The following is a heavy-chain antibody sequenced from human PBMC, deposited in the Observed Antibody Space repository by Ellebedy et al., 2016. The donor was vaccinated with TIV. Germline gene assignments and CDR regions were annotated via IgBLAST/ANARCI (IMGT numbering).Heavy chain of an antibody. D-gene: IGHD1-1*01. CDR3: ARGPDLYNFDAFDI. J-gene: IGHJ3*02. V-gene: IGHV4-38-2*02. Sequence: SETLSLTCTVSGYSISSGFYWGWIRQPPGKGLQWIASIYFSGTTYYTPSLKSRVTMSADTSKNQFSLKLTSVTAPDTAVYYCARGPDLYNFDAFDIWGQGTMVTVAS. CDR2: IYFSGTT. CDR1: GYSISSGFY.